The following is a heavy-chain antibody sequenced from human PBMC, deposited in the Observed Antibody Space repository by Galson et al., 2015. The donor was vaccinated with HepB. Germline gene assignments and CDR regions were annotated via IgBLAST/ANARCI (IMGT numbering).Heavy chain of an antibody. CDR3: ARISDIAVVPAAIGLDY. V-gene: IGHV1-69*13. Sequence: SVKVSCKASGGTFSSYAISWVRQAPGQGLEWMGGIIPIFGTANYAQKFQGRVTITADESTSTAYMELSSLRSEDTAVYYCARISDIAVVPAAIGLDYWGQGTLVTVSS. CDR1: GGTFSSYA. J-gene: IGHJ4*02. D-gene: IGHD2-2*02. CDR2: IIPIFGTA.